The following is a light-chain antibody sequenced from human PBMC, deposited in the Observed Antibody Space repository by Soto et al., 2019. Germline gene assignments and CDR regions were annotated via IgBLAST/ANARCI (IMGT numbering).Light chain of an antibody. CDR3: QQYGSSRT. CDR2: GAS. V-gene: IGKV3-20*01. J-gene: IGKJ1*01. Sequence: EIVMTQSPATLSVSPAERPTLSCRASHRVSSYLAWYQQRPGQAPRRLIYGASSRATGIPDRFSGSGSGTDFTLTISRLEPEDFAVYYCQQYGSSRTFGQGTKVDIK. CDR1: HRVSSY.